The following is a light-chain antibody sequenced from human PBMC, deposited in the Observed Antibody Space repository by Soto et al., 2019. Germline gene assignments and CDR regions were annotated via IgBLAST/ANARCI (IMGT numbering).Light chain of an antibody. CDR1: QSISRW. CDR3: QQYNSYST. V-gene: IGKV1-5*01. J-gene: IGKJ1*01. Sequence: DIQMTQSPSTMSASVGDRVTLTCRASQSISRWLAWYHQKPGKAPKLLIYDASSLESGVPSRFSGSGSGTEFTLTISSLQPDDFATYYCQQYNSYSTFGQGTKVDIK. CDR2: DAS.